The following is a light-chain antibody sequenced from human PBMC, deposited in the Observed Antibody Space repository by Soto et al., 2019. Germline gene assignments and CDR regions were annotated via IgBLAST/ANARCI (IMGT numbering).Light chain of an antibody. V-gene: IGLV1-36*01. CDR1: SFNIGDNA. CDR2: YDD. J-gene: IGLJ1*01. Sequence: QSVLTQPPSVAEAPRQRVTISCSGSSFNIGDNAVNWYQQFPGKAPKLLIYYDDLLPSGVSDRFSGSKSGTSASLVISGLQSDDEADYYCSAWDDTLNGFVFGTGPKLTVL. CDR3: SAWDDTLNGFV.